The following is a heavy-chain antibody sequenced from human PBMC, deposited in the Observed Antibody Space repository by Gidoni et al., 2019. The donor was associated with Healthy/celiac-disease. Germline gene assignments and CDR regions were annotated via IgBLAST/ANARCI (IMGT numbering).Heavy chain of an antibody. V-gene: IGHV3-48*03. CDR2: ISSSGSTI. CDR3: ARDRWSSSSLYYYGMDV. J-gene: IGHJ6*02. Sequence: EVQLVESGGGLVQPGGSLRLPCAASGFTFSRYEMNWVRQAPGKGLEWGSYISSSGSTIYYADSVKGRFTISRDNAKNSLYLQMNSLRAEDTAVYYCARDRWSSSSLYYYGMDVWGQGTTVTVSS. CDR1: GFTFSRYE. D-gene: IGHD6-6*01.